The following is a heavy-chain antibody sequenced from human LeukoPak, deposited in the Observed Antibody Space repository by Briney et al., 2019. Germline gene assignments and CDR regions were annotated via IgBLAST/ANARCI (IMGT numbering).Heavy chain of an antibody. V-gene: IGHV4-59*01. J-gene: IGHJ4*02. CDR2: ISYSGST. Sequence: SEILSLTCIVSGGSISNSYWSWIRQPPGKGLEWIGSISYSGSTNYSPSLTSRVTISVDRSKNRFSLRLTSVTAADTAVYYCARTANYYDSGGCFHFDYWGQGTLVSVSS. CDR1: GGSISNSY. CDR3: ARTANYYDSGGCFHFDY. D-gene: IGHD3-22*01.